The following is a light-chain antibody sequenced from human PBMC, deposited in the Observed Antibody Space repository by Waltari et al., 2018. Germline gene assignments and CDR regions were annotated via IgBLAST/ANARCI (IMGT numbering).Light chain of an antibody. CDR2: GNN. Sequence: QSILTQSPSASGTPVQRVTIPCSGSNSNIGSRAVTWYQTLPGMAPKLVMYGNNQRPAGVPYRFSGSKSGTSASLAISGLQSEDEADYYCATWDDRLNWVFGGGTKLTVL. CDR1: NSNIGSRA. J-gene: IGLJ3*02. CDR3: ATWDDRLNWV. V-gene: IGLV1-44*01.